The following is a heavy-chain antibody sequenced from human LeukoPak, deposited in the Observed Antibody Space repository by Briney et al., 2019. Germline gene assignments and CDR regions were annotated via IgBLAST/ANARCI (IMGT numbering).Heavy chain of an antibody. V-gene: IGHV1-69*13. CDR3: ARSRIAAAGTPYYYGMDV. CDR2: ISAIFGTA. D-gene: IGHD6-13*01. CDR1: GYTFTSYG. Sequence: SVKVSCKASGYTFTSYGISWVRQAPGQGLEGMGWISAIFGTANYAQKFQGRVTITADESTSTAYMELSSLRSEDTAVYYCARSRIAAAGTPYYYGMDVWGKGTTVTVSS. J-gene: IGHJ6*04.